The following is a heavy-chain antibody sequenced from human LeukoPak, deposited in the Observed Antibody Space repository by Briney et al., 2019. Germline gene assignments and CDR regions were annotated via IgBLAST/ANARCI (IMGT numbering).Heavy chain of an antibody. J-gene: IGHJ4*02. CDR1: GFTFSSYG. CDR2: IWYDGSNK. CDR3: ARDGRYSYGTGTFDY. V-gene: IGHV3-33*01. Sequence: GGSLRLSCAASGFTFSSYGMHWVRQAPGKGLEWVAVIWYDGSNKYYADSVKGRFTISRDNSKNTLYLQMNSLRAEDTAVYYCARDGRYSYGTGTFDYWGQGTLVTVPS. D-gene: IGHD5-18*01.